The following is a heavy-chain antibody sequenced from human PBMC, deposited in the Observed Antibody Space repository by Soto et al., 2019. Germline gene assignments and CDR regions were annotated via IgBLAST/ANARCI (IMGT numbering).Heavy chain of an antibody. D-gene: IGHD5-18*01. J-gene: IGHJ4*02. CDR1: GYTFTAYY. CDR2: INPNSGDT. V-gene: IGHV1-2*04. CDR3: ARGGYTYGYGLDY. Sequence: QVQLVQSGAEVKKLGASVKVSCKASGYTFTAYYIHWVRQAPGQGLEWVGWINPNSGDTNYAQRFQGWVTMTGDTSVSTAYMDLTRLSSDDTAVYYCARGGYTYGYGLDYWGQGTLVTVSS.